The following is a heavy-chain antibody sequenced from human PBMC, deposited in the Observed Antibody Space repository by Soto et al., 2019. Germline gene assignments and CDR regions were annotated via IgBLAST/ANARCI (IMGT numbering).Heavy chain of an antibody. CDR1: GFTFSSYA. CDR3: ARAQGPFSNYFDS. V-gene: IGHV3-21*01. Sequence: EVQLVESGGGLVKPGGSLRLSCAASGFTFSSYAMYWIRQTPGKGLEWVSSIGYSGSHIYYADSVRGRFTISRDNARNSLYLQMNSLRAEDAAVYYCARAQGPFSNYFDSWGQGTQVTVS. CDR2: IGYSGSHI. J-gene: IGHJ4*02.